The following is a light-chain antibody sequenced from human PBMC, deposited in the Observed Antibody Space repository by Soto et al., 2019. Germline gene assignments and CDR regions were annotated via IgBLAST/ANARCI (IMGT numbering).Light chain of an antibody. V-gene: IGLV2-23*01. CDR2: EGS. J-gene: IGLJ1*01. CDR3: FSYAGSPTSYV. CDR1: RSDVGTYNL. Sequence: QSALTQPASVSGSRGQSITFSCTVARSDVGTYNLVSWYQQHPNKTPKFIIYEGSKRPSGVSDRFSGSQSGNTASLTISGLQGDDEADYYCFSYAGSPTSYVFGSGTRSPS.